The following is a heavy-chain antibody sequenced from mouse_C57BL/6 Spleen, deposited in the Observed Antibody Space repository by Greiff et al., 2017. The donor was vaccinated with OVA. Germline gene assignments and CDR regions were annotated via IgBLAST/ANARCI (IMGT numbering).Heavy chain of an antibody. CDR1: GFTFTDYY. CDR3: ARSPSGFDY. D-gene: IGHD6-1*01. J-gene: IGHJ2*01. V-gene: IGHV7-3*01. CDR2: IRNKANGYTT. Sequence: EVKVVESGGGLVQPGGSLSLSCAASGFTFTDYYMSWVRQPPGKVLEWLGFIRNKANGYTTEYSASVKGRFTISRDNSQSILYLQMNALRAEDSATYYCARSPSGFDYWGQGTTLTVSS.